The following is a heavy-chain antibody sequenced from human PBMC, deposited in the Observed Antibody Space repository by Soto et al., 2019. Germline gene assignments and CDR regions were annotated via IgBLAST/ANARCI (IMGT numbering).Heavy chain of an antibody. CDR1: GFTFSSYG. V-gene: IGHV3-30*18. Sequence: QVQLVESGGDVVQPGRSLRLSCAASGFTFSSYGMHWVRQAPGEGLEWVAVISYDGSNKYYADSVKGRFTISRDNSKNTLYLQMNSLRAEDTAVYYCANDPFGNSVYYYYMDVWGKGTTVTVSS. J-gene: IGHJ6*03. CDR2: ISYDGSNK. CDR3: ANDPFGNSVYYYYMDV. D-gene: IGHD1-7*01.